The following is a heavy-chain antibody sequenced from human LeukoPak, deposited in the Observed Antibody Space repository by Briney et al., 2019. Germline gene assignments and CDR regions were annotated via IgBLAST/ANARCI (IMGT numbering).Heavy chain of an antibody. CDR2: IYYSGST. CDR3: DRPYYYDSRIDP. CDR1: GGSISSGSYY. J-gene: IGHJ5*02. Sequence: SETLSLTCTVSGGSISSGSYYWSWIRQPPGKGREWIGYIYYSGSTYYNPSLKSRVTITVDTSKNQFSVKLSAVTAADTAVYYCDRPYYYDSRIDPWGQGTLVTVSS. D-gene: IGHD3-22*01. V-gene: IGHV4-30-4*01.